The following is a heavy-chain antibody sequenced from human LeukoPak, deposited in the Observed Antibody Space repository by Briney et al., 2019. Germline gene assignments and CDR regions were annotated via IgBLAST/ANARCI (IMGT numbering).Heavy chain of an antibody. V-gene: IGHV4-61*01. J-gene: IGHJ4*02. Sequence: SETLSLTCTVSGASISSGIYYWSWIRQPPGEGLEWIGYVRSSGSTNYNPSLKSRVAISEDTPKNQFTLKLSSVTAADTAVSYCARGVLVGATGHHFAYWGQGTLVTVSS. CDR2: VRSSGST. CDR3: ARGVLVGATGHHFAY. D-gene: IGHD2-8*02. CDR1: GASISSGIYY.